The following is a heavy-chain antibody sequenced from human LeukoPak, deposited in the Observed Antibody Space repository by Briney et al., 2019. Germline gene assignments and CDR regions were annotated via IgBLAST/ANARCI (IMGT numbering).Heavy chain of an antibody. J-gene: IGHJ5*02. CDR3: ARERVKRYYYDSSGHPDA. Sequence: SETLSVTCAVYGGSFSGYYWSWIRQPPGKGLEWIGEINHSGSTNYNPSLKSRVTISVDTPKNQFSLKLSSVTAADTAVYYCARERVKRYYYDSSGHPDAWGQGTLVTVSS. D-gene: IGHD3-22*01. CDR2: INHSGST. CDR1: GGSFSGYY. V-gene: IGHV4-34*01.